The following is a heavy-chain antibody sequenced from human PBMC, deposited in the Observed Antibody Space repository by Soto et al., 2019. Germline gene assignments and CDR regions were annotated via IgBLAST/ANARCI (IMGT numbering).Heavy chain of an antibody. V-gene: IGHV3-23*01. CDR2: ITETGGDT. CDR3: TKASSDRNHMEV. CDR1: GFTFGNFV. J-gene: IGHJ6*02. Sequence: PGGSLRLSCAASGFTFGNFVMRWVRQTPGMGLEWVSTITETGGDTYYTDSVKGRFTISRDNSKNTLYLQMTSLRAEDTALYYCTKASSDRNHMEVWGPGTTVTVSS.